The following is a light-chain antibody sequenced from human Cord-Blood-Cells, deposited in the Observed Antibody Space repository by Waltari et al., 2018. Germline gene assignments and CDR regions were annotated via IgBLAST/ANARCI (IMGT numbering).Light chain of an antibody. CDR2: AAS. J-gene: IGKJ1*01. V-gene: IGKV1-39*01. Sequence: DIQMTQSQSSLSASVGDRVTITCRASQSISSYLNWYQQKPGKAPKLLIYAASSLQSGVPSRFSGSGSGTDFTLTISSLQPEDVATYYCQQSYSTSWTFGQGTNVEIK. CDR1: QSISSY. CDR3: QQSYSTSWT.